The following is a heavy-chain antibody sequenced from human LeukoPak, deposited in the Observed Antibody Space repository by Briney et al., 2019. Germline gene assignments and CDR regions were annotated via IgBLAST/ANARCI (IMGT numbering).Heavy chain of an antibody. CDR2: IYYSGST. Sequence: SETLSLTCTVSGGSISSSSYYWGWIRQPPGKGLEWIGSIYYSGSTYYNPSLKSRVTISVDTSKNQFSLKLSSVTAADTAVYYCARPGSYTYYFDYWGQGTLVTVSS. CDR1: GGSISSSSYY. D-gene: IGHD1-26*01. J-gene: IGHJ4*02. V-gene: IGHV4-39*01. CDR3: ARPGSYTYYFDY.